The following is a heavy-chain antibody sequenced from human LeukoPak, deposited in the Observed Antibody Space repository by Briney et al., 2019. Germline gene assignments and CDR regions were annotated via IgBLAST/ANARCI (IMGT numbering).Heavy chain of an antibody. CDR1: GYSITSGYY. CDR2: IYHSGST. CDR3: ARLYLRDHCSSTSCYGLYFDY. J-gene: IGHJ4*02. D-gene: IGHD2-2*01. V-gene: IGHV4-38-2*01. Sequence: SETLSLTCAVSGYSITSGYYWGWIRQPPVKGLEWIGSIYHSGSTYYNPSLKTRVTMSVDTSKNQSSLKLSSVTAADTAVYYCARLYLRDHCSSTSCYGLYFDYWGQGTLVTVSS.